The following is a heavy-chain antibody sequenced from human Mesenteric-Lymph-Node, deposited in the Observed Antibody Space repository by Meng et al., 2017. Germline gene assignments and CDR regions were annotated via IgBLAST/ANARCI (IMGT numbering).Heavy chain of an antibody. CDR3: VKHQRGAGHMFGYPEY. Sequence: GESLKISCAASGFTFNSYWMHWVRQAPGKGLVWVSRISDDGSTATYADSVKGRFSISRDNAKNSVSLQMNTLGAEDTAVYFCVKHQRGAGHMFGYPEYWGQGVLVTVSS. V-gene: IGHV3-74*01. CDR1: GFTFNSYW. CDR2: ISDDGSTA. J-gene: IGHJ4*02. D-gene: IGHD3-10*02.